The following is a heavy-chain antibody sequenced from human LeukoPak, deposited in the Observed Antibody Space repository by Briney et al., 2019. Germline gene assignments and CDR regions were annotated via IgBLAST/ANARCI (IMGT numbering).Heavy chain of an antibody. CDR1: GGPISSYY. Sequence: SETLSLTCTVSGGPISSYYWSWIRQPPGKGLEWIGYIYYSGSTNYNPSLKSRVTISVDTSKNQFSLKLSSVTAADTAVYYCARFRVMYYYGSGTNTNTAYYYYGMDVWGQGTTVTVSS. V-gene: IGHV4-59*01. J-gene: IGHJ6*02. CDR2: IYYSGST. D-gene: IGHD3-10*01. CDR3: ARFRVMYYYGSGTNTNTAYYYYGMDV.